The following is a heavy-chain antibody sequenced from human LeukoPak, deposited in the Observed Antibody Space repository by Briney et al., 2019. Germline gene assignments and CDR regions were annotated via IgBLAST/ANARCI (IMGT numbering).Heavy chain of an antibody. CDR1: GGSISSYY. J-gene: IGHJ4*02. Sequence: PSETLSLTCTVSGGSISSYYWSWIRQPAGKGLEWIGRIYTSGSTNYNPSLKSRVTISVDKSKSQFSLKLSSVTAADTAVYYCARGGTDSSGYYYGGYFDYWGQGTLVTVSS. V-gene: IGHV4-4*07. D-gene: IGHD3-22*01. CDR2: IYTSGST. CDR3: ARGGTDSSGYYYGGYFDY.